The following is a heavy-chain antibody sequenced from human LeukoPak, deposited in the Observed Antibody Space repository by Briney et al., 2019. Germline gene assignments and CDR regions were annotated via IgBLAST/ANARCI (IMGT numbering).Heavy chain of an antibody. V-gene: IGHV3-48*01. Sequence: GGSLRLPCAASGFTFSSYSMNWVRQAPGKGLEWVSYISSSSTIYYADSVKGRFTISRDNAKNSLYLQMNSLRAEDTAVYYCVNGDYVFDYWGQGTLVTVSS. CDR3: VNGDYVFDY. CDR1: GFTFSSYS. CDR2: ISSSSTI. J-gene: IGHJ4*02. D-gene: IGHD4-17*01.